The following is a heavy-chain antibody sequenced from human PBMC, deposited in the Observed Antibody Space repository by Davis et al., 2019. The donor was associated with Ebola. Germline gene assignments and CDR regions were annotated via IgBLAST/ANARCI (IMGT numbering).Heavy chain of an antibody. D-gene: IGHD7-27*01. CDR2: ISSSSSYI. V-gene: IGHV3-21*04. J-gene: IGHJ6*02. Sequence: GESLKISCAASGFTFSSYSMNWVRQAPGKGLEWVSSISSSSSYIYYADSVKGRFTISRDNSKNTLYLQMNSLRAEDTAVYYCAAHNWGLHYYYYGMDVWGQGTTVTVSS. CDR1: GFTFSSYS. CDR3: AAHNWGLHYYYYGMDV.